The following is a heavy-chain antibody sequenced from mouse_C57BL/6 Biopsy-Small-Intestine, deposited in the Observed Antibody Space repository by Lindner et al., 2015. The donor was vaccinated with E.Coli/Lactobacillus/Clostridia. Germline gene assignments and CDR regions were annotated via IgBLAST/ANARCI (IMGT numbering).Heavy chain of an antibody. CDR1: GYTFTDYY. V-gene: IGHV1-26*01. Sequence: VQLQESGPELVKPGASVKISCKASGYTFTDYYMNWVKQSPGKSLEWIGDINPNNGGTNYNQQFKGKATLTVDKSSSTAYMELRSLTSEDSAVYYCATWGYDVDYWGQGTTLTVSS. J-gene: IGHJ2*01. CDR3: ATWGYDVDY. CDR2: INPNNGGT. D-gene: IGHD2-2*01.